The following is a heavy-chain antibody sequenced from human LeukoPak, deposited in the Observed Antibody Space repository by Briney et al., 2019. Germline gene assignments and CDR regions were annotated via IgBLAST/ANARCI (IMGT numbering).Heavy chain of an antibody. CDR3: ARKAGYSSGWYGFELFSYYYYMDV. Sequence: ASVKVSCKASGYTFTSYDINWVRQATGQGLEWMGWRNPNSCNTGYAQKFQGRVTITRNTSISTAYMELSSLRSEDTAVYYCARKAGYSSGWYGFELFSYYYYMDVWGKGTTVTVSS. J-gene: IGHJ6*03. D-gene: IGHD6-19*01. CDR2: RNPNSCNT. V-gene: IGHV1-8*03. CDR1: GYTFTSYD.